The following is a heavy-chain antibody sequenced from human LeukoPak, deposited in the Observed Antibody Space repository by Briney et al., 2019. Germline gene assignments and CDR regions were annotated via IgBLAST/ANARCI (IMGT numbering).Heavy chain of an antibody. Sequence: ASVKVSCKASGYTFTSYDTNWVRQATGQGLEWMGWMNPNSGNTGYAQKFQGRVTMTRNTSISTAYMELSSLRSEDTAVYYCARYYYDSSGYYLRPYYYGMDVWGQGTTVTVSS. CDR1: GYTFTSYD. D-gene: IGHD3-22*01. CDR2: MNPNSGNT. J-gene: IGHJ6*02. V-gene: IGHV1-8*01. CDR3: ARYYYDSSGYYLRPYYYGMDV.